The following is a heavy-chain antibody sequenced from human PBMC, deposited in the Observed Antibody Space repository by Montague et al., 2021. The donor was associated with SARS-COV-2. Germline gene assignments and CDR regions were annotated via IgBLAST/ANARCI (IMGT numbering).Heavy chain of an antibody. D-gene: IGHD4-11*01. CDR2: IYYRAKWYN. CDR3: ARISVGSKYYFDF. CDR1: GDSVSSTTAT. J-gene: IGHJ4*02. V-gene: IGHV6-1*01. Sequence: CAISGDSVSSTTATGNWIRHSPLSGLEWLGRIYYRAKWYNDYAESVKSRITIDPDTSKHQFSLHLNSVTLEDTAVYYCARISVGSKYYFDFWGQGTMVTVSS.